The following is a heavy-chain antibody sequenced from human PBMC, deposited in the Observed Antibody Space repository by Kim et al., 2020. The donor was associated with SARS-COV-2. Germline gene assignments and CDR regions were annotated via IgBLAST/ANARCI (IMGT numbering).Heavy chain of an antibody. D-gene: IGHD5-12*01. Sequence: GGSLRLSCAASGFSFSTYGMHWVRQAPGKGLEWVAAIWYDGNNKYYEDSVKGRFTISRDNSKDTLYLQMNSLRADDTAVYYCAREGDSAYDLAWFDSWGQGTLVTVSS. CDR1: GFSFSTYG. CDR3: AREGDSAYDLAWFDS. CDR2: IWYDGNNK. V-gene: IGHV3-33*01. J-gene: IGHJ5*01.